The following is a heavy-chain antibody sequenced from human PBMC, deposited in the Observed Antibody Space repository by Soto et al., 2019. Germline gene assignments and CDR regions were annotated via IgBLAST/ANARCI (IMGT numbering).Heavy chain of an antibody. V-gene: IGHV1-69*09. CDR2: INPILDST. J-gene: IGHJ4*02. CDR3: ASMKRARFDS. Sequence: QEQVVQSGPAKKEPGSSVKVSCRASGIMSSGYGFSWVQQAPGQGLEWVGMINPILDSTHYAQNLQGRVSLRVDQSRDTAYLEVTSLRLEDTAIYFCASMKRARFDSCGRGTVVTVSS. CDR1: GIMSSGYG. D-gene: IGHD6-25*01.